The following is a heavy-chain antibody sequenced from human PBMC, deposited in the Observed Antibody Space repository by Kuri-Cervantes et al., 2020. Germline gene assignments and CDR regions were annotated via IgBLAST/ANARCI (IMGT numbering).Heavy chain of an antibody. CDR2: IKQDGSEK. J-gene: IGHJ6*03. V-gene: IGHV3-7*03. CDR1: GGSISSSSYY. CDR3: AKDVYSNYDYYYLEV. Sequence: ETLSLTCTVSGGSISSSSYYWGWIRQPPGKGLEWVANIKQDGSEKYYVDSVKGRFTISRDNAKNSLFLEMNTLRVEDTALYYCAKDVYSNYDYYYLEVWGKGTTVTVSS. D-gene: IGHD4-11*01.